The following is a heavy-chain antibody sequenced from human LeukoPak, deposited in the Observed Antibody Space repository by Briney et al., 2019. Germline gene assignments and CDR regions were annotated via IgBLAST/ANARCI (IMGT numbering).Heavy chain of an antibody. J-gene: IGHJ4*02. Sequence: GGSLRLSCAATGFTFSSYTMNWLRQAPGKGLEWVSRINIDGSTINYADSVKGRFTISRDNAKNTLYLQMNSLRAEDTAVYYCARAGQYRFDYWGQGTLVTVSS. CDR3: ARAGQYRFDY. CDR2: INIDGSTI. CDR1: GFTFSSYT. V-gene: IGHV3-74*01. D-gene: IGHD2-2*01.